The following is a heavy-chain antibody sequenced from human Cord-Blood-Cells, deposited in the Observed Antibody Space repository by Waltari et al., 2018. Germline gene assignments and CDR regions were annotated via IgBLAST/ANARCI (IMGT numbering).Heavy chain of an antibody. J-gene: IGHJ4*02. D-gene: IGHD2-2*03. V-gene: IGHV1-18*01. Sequence: QVQLVQSGAEVKKPGASVKVSCKASGYTFTSYGISWVRQAPGQGLEWMGWISAYNGNTNYAQKLQGRVTMTTDTATSTAYMELRSLRSDDTAVYYCARSRGYCSSTSCASLGYWGQGTLVTVSS. CDR1: GYTFTSYG. CDR2: ISAYNGNT. CDR3: ARSRGYCSSTSCASLGY.